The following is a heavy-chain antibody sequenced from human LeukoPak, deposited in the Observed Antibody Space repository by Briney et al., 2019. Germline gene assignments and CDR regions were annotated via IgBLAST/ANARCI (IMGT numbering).Heavy chain of an antibody. CDR1: GDSITGYY. D-gene: IGHD3-9*01. V-gene: IGHV4-39*07. CDR2: IYYTGNT. Sequence: PSETLSLTCSVSGDSITGYYWGWIRQPPGKGLEWIGNIYYTGNTYYNSSLKSRVTISLDTSKNQSSLKLSSVTAADTAVYYCARDILTGYYPSHYWGQGTLVTVSS. CDR3: ARDILTGYYPSHY. J-gene: IGHJ4*02.